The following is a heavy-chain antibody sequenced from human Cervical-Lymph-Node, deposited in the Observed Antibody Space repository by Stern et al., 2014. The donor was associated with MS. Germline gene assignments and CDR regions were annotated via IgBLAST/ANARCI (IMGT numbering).Heavy chain of an antibody. Sequence: EVQLVESGGDLVQPGGSLRLSCAASGFTFNDHVINRVRQAPEKGLGGGSGISWNSDSVAYADSVKGRFTISRDNAKNSVYLQMDSLRREDTALYYCARDLVLLVGSQTYYSGLDVWGQGTMVTVSS. CDR3: ARDLVLLVGSQTYYSGLDV. V-gene: IGHV3-9*01. CDR2: ISWNSDSV. D-gene: IGHD3-10*01. CDR1: GFTFNDHV. J-gene: IGHJ6*02.